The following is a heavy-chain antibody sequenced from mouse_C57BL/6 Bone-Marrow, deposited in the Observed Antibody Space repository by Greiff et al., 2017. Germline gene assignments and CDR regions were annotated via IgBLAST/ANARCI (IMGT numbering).Heavy chain of an antibody. V-gene: IGHV5-9*01. CDR2: ISGGGGNT. J-gene: IGHJ4*01. Sequence: EVKVVESGGGLVKPGGSLKLSCAASGFTFSRYTMSWVRQTPEKRLEWVATISGGGGNTYYPDSVKGRFTISRDNAKNTLYLQLSSLRSEDTALYYCARQGGDYYGSSYAMDYWGQGTSVTVSS. D-gene: IGHD1-1*01. CDR1: GFTFSRYT. CDR3: ARQGGDYYGSSYAMDY.